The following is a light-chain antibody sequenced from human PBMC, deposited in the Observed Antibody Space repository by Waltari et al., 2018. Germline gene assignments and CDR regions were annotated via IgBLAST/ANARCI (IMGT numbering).Light chain of an antibody. J-gene: IGKJ4*01. V-gene: IGKV1-39*01. CDR2: AAS. CDR3: QQYKNWPLT. Sequence: DIQMTQSPSSLSASVGDRVTITCRASQSISTYLNWYQQKPGRAPKLLIYAASSLQSGVPSKFSGSGSGTDFTLTISSLQSEDFAVYYCQQYKNWPLTFGGGTKVEIK. CDR1: QSISTY.